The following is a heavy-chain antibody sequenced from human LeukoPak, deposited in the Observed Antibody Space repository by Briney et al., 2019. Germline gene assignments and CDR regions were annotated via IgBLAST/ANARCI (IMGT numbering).Heavy chain of an antibody. J-gene: IGHJ3*02. Sequence: ASVKVSCKASGYTFTSYDINWVRQATGQGLEWMGWINPNSGATHYAQEFQGRVTMTRDTSTSTAYMELSGLRSDDTAVYYCARDRAMIVVVFILDAFDIWGQGTMVTVSS. CDR1: GYTFTSYD. V-gene: IGHV1-2*02. D-gene: IGHD3-22*01. CDR3: ARDRAMIVVVFILDAFDI. CDR2: INPNSGAT.